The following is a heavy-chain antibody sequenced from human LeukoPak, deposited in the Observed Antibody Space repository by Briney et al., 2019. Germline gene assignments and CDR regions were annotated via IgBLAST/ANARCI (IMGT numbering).Heavy chain of an antibody. CDR1: GFTFSTYN. CDR2: ITSSSSYI. Sequence: GGSLRLSCAASGFTFSTYNMNWVRQAPGKGLEWLSSITSSSSYIYYADSVKGRFTISRDNAKNSLYLQMNSLRDEDAAVYYCARDPYSGSYGDYYYYYMDVWGKGTTVTISS. V-gene: IGHV3-21*01. CDR3: ARDPYSGSYGDYYYYYMDV. D-gene: IGHD1-26*01. J-gene: IGHJ6*03.